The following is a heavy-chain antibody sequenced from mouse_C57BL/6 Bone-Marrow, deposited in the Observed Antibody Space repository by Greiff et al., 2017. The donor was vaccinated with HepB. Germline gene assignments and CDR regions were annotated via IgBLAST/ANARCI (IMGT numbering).Heavy chain of an antibody. D-gene: IGHD1-1*01. V-gene: IGHV1-63*01. J-gene: IGHJ3*01. Sequence: VQLQESGAELVRPGTSVKMSCKASGYTITNYWIGWAKQRPGHGLEWIGDIYPGGGYTNYNEKFKGKATLTADKSSSTAYMQFSSLTSEDSAIYYCARTGYYGSSFAYWGQGTLVTVSA. CDR1: GYTITNYW. CDR2: IYPGGGYT. CDR3: ARTGYYGSSFAY.